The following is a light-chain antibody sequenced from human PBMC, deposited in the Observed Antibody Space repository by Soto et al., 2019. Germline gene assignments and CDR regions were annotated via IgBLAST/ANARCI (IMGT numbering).Light chain of an antibody. CDR1: QTISSY. CDR2: AAS. Sequence: DIQMTQSPSSLPASVGDRVTITCRASQTISSYLNWYQQKPGKAPKLLIYAASSLQSGVPSRFSGSGSGTDFTLTISSLQPEDFATYYCQQSYSTPRLTFGGGTKVELK. CDR3: QQSYSTPRLT. V-gene: IGKV1-39*01. J-gene: IGKJ4*01.